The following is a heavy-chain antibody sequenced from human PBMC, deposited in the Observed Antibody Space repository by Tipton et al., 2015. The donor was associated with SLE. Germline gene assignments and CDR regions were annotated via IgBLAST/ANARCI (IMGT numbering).Heavy chain of an antibody. CDR2: IYYSGST. CDR1: GGSFTTYY. Sequence: LSLTCTVSGGSFTTYYWSWIRQPPGKGLEWIGYIYYSGSTNYNPSLKSRVTISTDTSKKQFFLNLSTVTAADTAVFYCARGPTRYYFDYWGQGILVTVSS. CDR3: ARGPTRYYFDY. V-gene: IGHV4-59*01. J-gene: IGHJ4*02.